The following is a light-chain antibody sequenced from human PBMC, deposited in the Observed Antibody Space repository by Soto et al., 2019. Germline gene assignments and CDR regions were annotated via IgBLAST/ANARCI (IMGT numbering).Light chain of an antibody. CDR3: QQIYITPYT. V-gene: IGKV1-39*01. CDR1: QSINRY. Sequence: DIQMTQSPSSLSVSVGDRVTITCRASQSINRYLNWYQQKPGKAPKLLIYTSSNLQSGVPSRFSGSGFGTDFTLTISSLQPEDFATYYCQQIYITPYTFGQGTTLETK. J-gene: IGKJ2*01. CDR2: TSS.